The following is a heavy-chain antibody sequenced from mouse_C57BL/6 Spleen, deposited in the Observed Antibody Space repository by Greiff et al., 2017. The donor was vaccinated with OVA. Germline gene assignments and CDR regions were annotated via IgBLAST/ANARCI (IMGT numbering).Heavy chain of an antibody. D-gene: IGHD2-3*01. V-gene: IGHV14-4*01. Sequence: EVKLMESGAELVRPGASVKLSCTASGFNIKDDYMHWVKQRPEQGLEWIGWIDPENGDTEYASKFQGKATITADTSSNTAYLQLSSLTSEDTAVYYCTPIYDGYYGYWGQGTALTVSS. CDR2: IDPENGDT. J-gene: IGHJ2*01. CDR3: TPIYDGYYGY. CDR1: GFNIKDDY.